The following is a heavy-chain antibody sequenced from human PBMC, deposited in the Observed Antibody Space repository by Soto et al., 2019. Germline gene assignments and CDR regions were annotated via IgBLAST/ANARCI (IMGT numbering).Heavy chain of an antibody. CDR3: AGGYSSSVTHNDFDY. J-gene: IGHJ4*02. V-gene: IGHV4-31*03. CDR2: IYYSGST. D-gene: IGHD6-13*01. CDR1: GGSISSRNYY. Sequence: SETLSLTCTVSGGSISSRNYYWSWIRQHPEKGLEWIGYIYYSGSTYYNTSLKSRVTISVDTSKNQFSLNLISVTAADTAIYYCAGGYSSSVTHNDFDYWGQGTLVTVSS.